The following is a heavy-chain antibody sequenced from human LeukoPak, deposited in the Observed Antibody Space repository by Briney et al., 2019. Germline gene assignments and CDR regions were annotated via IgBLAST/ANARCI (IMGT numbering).Heavy chain of an antibody. CDR3: AKRRFRPLSESNWVES. CDR1: GFSFTSDW. V-gene: IGHV5-51*01. CDR2: IYPGDSDT. J-gene: IGHJ5*01. Sequence: GESLKISCKGFGFSFTSDWIGWVRQLPGEGPEWMGIIYPGDSDTQYSPSFQGRVTISADKSINTVYLQWSSLRASDSAMYYCAKRRFRPLSESNWVESLGPGDQVSVCS.